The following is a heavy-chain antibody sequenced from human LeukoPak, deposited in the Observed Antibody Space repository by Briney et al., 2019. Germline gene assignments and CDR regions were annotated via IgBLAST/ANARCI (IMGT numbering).Heavy chain of an antibody. Sequence: GGSLRLSCAASGFTFSGFWMSWVRQTPRKGLEWVANIKQDGSEKYYVDSVKGRFTISRDNAKNSLSLQMNSLRVEDTAVYYCARAGSFWHYVYWGQGTLVTVSS. CDR3: ARAGSFWHYVY. J-gene: IGHJ4*02. CDR2: IKQDGSEK. D-gene: IGHD1-7*01. CDR1: GFTFSGFW. V-gene: IGHV3-7*01.